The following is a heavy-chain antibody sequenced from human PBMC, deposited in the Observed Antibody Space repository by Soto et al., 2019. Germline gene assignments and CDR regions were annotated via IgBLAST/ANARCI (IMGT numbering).Heavy chain of an antibody. J-gene: IGHJ5*02. V-gene: IGHV3-23*01. D-gene: IGHD3-16*01. Sequence: EGQLLQSGGDLVQPGGSLRLSCAGSGLTLRSYAMTWIRQTPEEGLEWVSTITGRSAVPSYADSVNGRFTVSRDNSKNSVYLQMNRLRPDDTAIYYCAKGGPFTGGFDPWGQGTLFTVSA. CDR1: GLTLRSYA. CDR3: AKGGPFTGGFDP. CDR2: ITGRSAVP.